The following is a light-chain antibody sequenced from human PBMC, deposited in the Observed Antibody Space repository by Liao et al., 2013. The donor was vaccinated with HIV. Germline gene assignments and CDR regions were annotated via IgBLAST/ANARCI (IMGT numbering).Light chain of an antibody. CDR3: QVWDSAGDHVV. CDR1: SIGSKS. Sequence: SYVLTQPPSVSVAPGKTAMITCGGNSIGSKSVHWYQQKPGQAPVLVIYYDSDRPSGIPERFSGSNSGNTATLTISRVEAGDEADYYCQVWDSAGDHVVFGGGTKLTVL. J-gene: IGLJ3*02. V-gene: IGLV3-21*01. CDR2: YDS.